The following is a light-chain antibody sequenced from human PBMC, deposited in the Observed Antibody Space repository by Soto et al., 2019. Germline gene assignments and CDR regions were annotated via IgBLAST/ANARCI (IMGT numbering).Light chain of an antibody. CDR2: DVS. CDR3: SSYTSSSTPV. CDR1: SSDVGGYNY. J-gene: IGLJ1*01. Sequence: QSVLTQPASVSGSPGQSITISCTGTSSDVGGYNYVSWYQQHPGKAPKLMIYDVSNRPSGVSNRFSGSKSGNTASLTISGLQAEDEADYYCSSYTSSSTPVFGTGTMVTVL. V-gene: IGLV2-14*01.